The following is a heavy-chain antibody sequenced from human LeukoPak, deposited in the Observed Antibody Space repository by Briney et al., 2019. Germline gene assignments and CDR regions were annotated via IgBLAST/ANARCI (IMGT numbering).Heavy chain of an antibody. CDR1: GGSVSSGDYY. CDR3: AREPEIRLSPHYYDSSGILDY. D-gene: IGHD3-22*01. CDR2: IYYSGST. J-gene: IGHJ4*02. V-gene: IGHV4-30-4*08. Sequence: SETLSLTCTVSGGSVSSGDYYWNWIRQPPGKGLEWIGYIYYSGSTYYNPSLKSRLTISVDTSKKNFSLKLSSVTAADTAVYYCAREPEIRLSPHYYDSSGILDYWGQGTLVTVSS.